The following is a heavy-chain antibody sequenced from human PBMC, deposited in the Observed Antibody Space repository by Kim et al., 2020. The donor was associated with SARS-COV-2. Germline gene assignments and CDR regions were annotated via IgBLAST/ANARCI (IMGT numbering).Heavy chain of an antibody. CDR3: TRDPDYSKGASFDY. J-gene: IGHJ4*02. V-gene: IGHV3-74*01. D-gene: IGHD4-4*01. Sequence: ADSVKGRFTISTDNAKSTLYLQMNSLRAEETAVYYCTRDPDYSKGASFDYWGQGTLVTVSS.